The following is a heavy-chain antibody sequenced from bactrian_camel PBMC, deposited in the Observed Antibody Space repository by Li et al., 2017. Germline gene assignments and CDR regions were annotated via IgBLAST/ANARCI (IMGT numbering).Heavy chain of an antibody. CDR3: AIDHWCTFPRPN. CDR1: GFSFTSNS. Sequence: VQLVESGGGLVQPGGSLGLTCRASGFSFTSNSIRWVRQAPGKGLEWVSSINNGGGTYYSDSVKGRFTISQDNAKNTLYLQMNSLKPEDTAMYYCAIDHWCTFPRPNWDQGTQVTVS. V-gene: IGHV3S1*01. J-gene: IGHJ4*01. D-gene: IGHD7*01. CDR2: INNGGGT.